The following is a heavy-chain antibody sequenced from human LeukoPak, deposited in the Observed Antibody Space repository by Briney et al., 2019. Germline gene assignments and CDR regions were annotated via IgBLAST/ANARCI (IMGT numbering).Heavy chain of an antibody. V-gene: IGHV3-64*01. D-gene: IGHD3-10*01. CDR3: ARRMGGSGSNSFDF. CDR2: ISSSGGTT. Sequence: PGGSLRLSCAASGFTFNTYAMHWVRQAPGKGLEYVSAISSSGGTTYYTLSVRGRFTISRDNSKDTLYLEMGSLRAEDMGVYYGARRMGGSGSNSFDFWGQGTLVTVSS. J-gene: IGHJ4*02. CDR1: GFTFNTYA.